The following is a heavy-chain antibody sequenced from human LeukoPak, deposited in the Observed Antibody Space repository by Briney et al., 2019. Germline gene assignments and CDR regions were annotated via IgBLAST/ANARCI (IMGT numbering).Heavy chain of an antibody. CDR1: EYTFTSYA. V-gene: IGHV1-3*01. CDR2: INAGNGNT. D-gene: IGHD3-22*01. CDR3: ARGDYYDSSGIPGGY. J-gene: IGHJ4*02. Sequence: GASVKVSCKASEYTFTSYAMHWVRQAPGQRLEWMGWINAGNGNTKYSQKFQGRVTITRATSASTAYMELSSLRSEDTAVYYCARGDYYDSSGIPGGYWGQGTLVTVSS.